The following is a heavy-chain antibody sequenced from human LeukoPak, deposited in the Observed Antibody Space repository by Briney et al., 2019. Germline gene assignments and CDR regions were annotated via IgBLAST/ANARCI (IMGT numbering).Heavy chain of an antibody. J-gene: IGHJ4*02. CDR3: ARISGSPGYYFDY. CDR2: IYPGDSDT. D-gene: IGHD3-10*01. CDR1: GYSFTSYW. V-gene: IGHV5-51*01. Sequence: KGGESLKISCKGSGYSFTSYWIGWVRQMPGKGLEWMGIIYPGDSDTGYSPSFQGQVTISADKSISTAYLQWSSLKASDTAMYYCARISGSPGYYFDYWGQGTLVTVSS.